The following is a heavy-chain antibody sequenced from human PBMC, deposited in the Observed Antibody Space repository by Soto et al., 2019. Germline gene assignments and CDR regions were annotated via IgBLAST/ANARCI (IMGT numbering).Heavy chain of an antibody. CDR3: ARDLDPSGSYYIDY. CDR2: ISPWKGNT. V-gene: IGHV1-18*04. D-gene: IGHD3-10*01. CDR1: GYNFMPYG. J-gene: IGHJ4*02. Sequence: GASVKVSCKSSGYNFMPYGVNWVRQAPGQGLEWMGWISPWKGNTNYAQSFQGRVTMTTDTSTSTAYMELRSLTSDDKAVYYCARDLDPSGSYYIDYRGTGTPVTVSS.